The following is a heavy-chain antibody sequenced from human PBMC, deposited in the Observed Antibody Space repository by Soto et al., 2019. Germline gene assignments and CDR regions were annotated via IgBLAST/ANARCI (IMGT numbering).Heavy chain of an antibody. CDR1: GGSVNGYY. D-gene: IGHD5-12*01. Sequence: ETLSLTCAVYGGSVNGYYWNWIRQAPGKGLEYVSGIRGNGDPPFYADSVKGRFTISRDNSKNTLYLQMSSLSADDTAVYYCVKSRGGNNFNFFDWGQGALVTVSS. CDR2: IRGNGDPP. J-gene: IGHJ4*02. V-gene: IGHV3-64D*06. CDR3: VKSRGGNNFNFFD.